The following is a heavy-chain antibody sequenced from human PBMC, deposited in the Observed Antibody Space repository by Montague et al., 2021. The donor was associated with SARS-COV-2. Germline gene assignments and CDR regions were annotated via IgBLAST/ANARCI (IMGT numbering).Heavy chain of an antibody. CDR1: GDSVSRNIVA. CDR2: TYYRSKCYN. D-gene: IGHD1-26*01. J-gene: IGHJ4*02. Sequence: CAISGDSVSRNIVARNCIREYQTTGLQWLGWTYYRSKCYNDYAVSVKSRITINPDTSKNQISLQLNSVTPEDTAVYYCARTSASSDYWGQGTLVTVSS. V-gene: IGHV6-1*01. CDR3: ARTSASSDY.